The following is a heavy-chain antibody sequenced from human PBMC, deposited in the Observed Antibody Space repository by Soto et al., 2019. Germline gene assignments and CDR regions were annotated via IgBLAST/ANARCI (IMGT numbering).Heavy chain of an antibody. CDR1: GFTFDDYT. V-gene: IGHV3-43*01. CDR3: AKGRGEYYDFWSGYLLDY. D-gene: IGHD3-3*01. Sequence: GGSLRLSCAASGFTFDDYTMHWVRQAPGKGLEWVSLISWDGGSTYYADSVKGRFTISRDNSKNSLHLQMNSLRTEDTALYYCAKGRGEYYDFWSGYLLDYWGQGTLVTVSS. CDR2: ISWDGGST. J-gene: IGHJ4*02.